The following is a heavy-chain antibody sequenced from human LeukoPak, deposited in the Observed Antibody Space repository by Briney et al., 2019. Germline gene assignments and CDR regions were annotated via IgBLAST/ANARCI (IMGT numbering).Heavy chain of an antibody. CDR2: IIPIFGTA. D-gene: IGHD6-13*01. CDR1: GGTFSSYA. V-gene: IGHV1-69*06. CDR3: ARDPFVEGIAAAGTGYYYYYYGMDV. Sequence: SVKVSCKASGGTFSSYAISWVRQAPGQGLEWMGGIIPIFGTANYAQKFRGRVTITADKSTSTAYMELSSLRSEDTAVYYCARDPFVEGIAAAGTGYYYYYYGMDVWGKGTTVTVSS. J-gene: IGHJ6*04.